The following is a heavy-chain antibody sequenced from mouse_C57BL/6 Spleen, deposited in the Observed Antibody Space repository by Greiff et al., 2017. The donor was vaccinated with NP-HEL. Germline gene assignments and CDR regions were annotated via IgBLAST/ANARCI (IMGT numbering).Heavy chain of an antibody. CDR3: ARERLRTGFDV. V-gene: IGHV1-64*01. D-gene: IGHD2-4*01. CDR1: GYTFTSYW. CDR2: IHPNSGST. J-gene: IGHJ1*03. Sequence: QVQLQQPGAELVKPGASVKLSCKASGYTFTSYWMHWVKQRPGQGLEWIGMIHPNSGSTNYNEKFKSKATLTVDKSSSTAYMQLSSLTSEDSAVYYCARERLRTGFDVWGTGTTVTVSS.